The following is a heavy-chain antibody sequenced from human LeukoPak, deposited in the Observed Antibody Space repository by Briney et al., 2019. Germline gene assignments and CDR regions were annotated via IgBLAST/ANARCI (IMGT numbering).Heavy chain of an antibody. D-gene: IGHD6-13*01. J-gene: IGHJ4*02. CDR1: GFTFSSYW. CDR3: ARGYSSSWYSRVTDFDY. Sequence: PGGSLRLSCAASGFTFSSYWMHWVRQAPGKGLVWVSRINSDGSSTSYADSVKGRFTISRDNAKNTLYLQMNSLRAEDTAVYYCARGYSSSWYSRVTDFDYWGQGTLVTVST. CDR2: INSDGSST. V-gene: IGHV3-74*01.